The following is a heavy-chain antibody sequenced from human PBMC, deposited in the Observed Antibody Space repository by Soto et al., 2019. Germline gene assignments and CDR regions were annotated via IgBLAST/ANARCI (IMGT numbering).Heavy chain of an antibody. CDR3: ARDXAYYGSGRIYYYYGMDV. CDR1: GYTFTSYG. CDR2: ISAYNGNT. D-gene: IGHD3-10*01. J-gene: IGHJ6*02. V-gene: IGHV1-18*01. Sequence: GASVKVSCKASGYTFTSYGISWVRQAPGQGLEWMGWISAYNGNTNYAQKLQGRVTMTTDTSTSTAYMELRSLRSDDTAVYYCARDXAYYGSGRIYYYYGMDVWGQGTTVTVSS.